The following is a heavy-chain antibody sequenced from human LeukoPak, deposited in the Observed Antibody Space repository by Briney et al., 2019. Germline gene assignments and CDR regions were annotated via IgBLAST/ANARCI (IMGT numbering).Heavy chain of an antibody. CDR2: ISGSGSST. CDR3: ARALMEYYGDYYGMDV. CDR1: GFTFSSYA. J-gene: IGHJ6*02. Sequence: GGSLRLSCAASGFTFSSYAMSWVRQAPGKGLEWVSVISGSGSSTYYADSVKGRFTISRDNSKNTLYLQMNSLRAEDTAVYYCARALMEYYGDYYGMDVWGQGTTVTVSS. D-gene: IGHD4-17*01. V-gene: IGHV3-23*01.